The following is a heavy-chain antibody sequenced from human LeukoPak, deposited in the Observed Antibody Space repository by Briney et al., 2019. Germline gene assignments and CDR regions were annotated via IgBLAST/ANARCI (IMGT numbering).Heavy chain of an antibody. V-gene: IGHV3-48*03. CDR3: ARVQYCSSTSCYRGGDYYYYMDV. J-gene: IGHJ6*03. CDR1: GFTFSSYE. CDR2: ISSSGSTI. D-gene: IGHD2-2*01. Sequence: PGGSLRLSCAASGFTFSSYEMNWVRQAPGKGLECVSYISSSGSTIYYADSVKGRFTISRDNAKNSLYLQMNSLRAEDTAVYYCARVQYCSSTSCYRGGDYYYYMDVWGKGTTVTVSS.